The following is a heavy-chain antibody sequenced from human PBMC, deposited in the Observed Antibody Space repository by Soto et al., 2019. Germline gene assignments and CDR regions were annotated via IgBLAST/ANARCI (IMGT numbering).Heavy chain of an antibody. CDR2: ISSSTSYI. CDR3: ASRVPGYCSAGRSCYAYFDY. J-gene: IGHJ4*02. Sequence: PGGSLRLSCAASGFTFSSYSMNWVRQAPGKGLEWVSSISSSTSYIYYADSVKGRFTISRDNAKNSLYLQMNSLRAEDTALYFCASRVPGYCSAGRSCYAYFDYWGQGTLVTVSS. V-gene: IGHV3-21*01. CDR1: GFTFSSYS. D-gene: IGHD2-2*01.